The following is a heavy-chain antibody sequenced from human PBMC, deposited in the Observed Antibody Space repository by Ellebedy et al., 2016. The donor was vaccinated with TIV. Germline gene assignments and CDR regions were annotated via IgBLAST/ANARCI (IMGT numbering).Heavy chain of an antibody. D-gene: IGHD2-21*02. Sequence: SETLSLXXTVSGGSISSYYWSWIRQPPGKGLEWIGYIYYSGSTNYNPSLKSRVTISVDTSKNQFSLKLSSVTAADTAVYYCATGPIYCGGDCESGWFDPWGQGTLVTVSS. J-gene: IGHJ5*02. CDR3: ATGPIYCGGDCESGWFDP. CDR2: IYYSGST. CDR1: GGSISSYY. V-gene: IGHV4-59*01.